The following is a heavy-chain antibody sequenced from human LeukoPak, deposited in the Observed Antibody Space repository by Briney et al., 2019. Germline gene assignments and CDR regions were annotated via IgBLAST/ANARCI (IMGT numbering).Heavy chain of an antibody. V-gene: IGHV3-23*01. CDR2: ISGSGGST. CDR1: GFSFSSYA. CDR3: AKSLPRYYYYGTDV. Sequence: GGSLRLSCAASGFSFSSYAMSWVRQAPGKGLEWVSAISGSGGSTYYADSVKGRFTISRDNSKNTLYLQMNSLRAEDTAIYYCAKSLPRYYYYGTDVWGQGTTVTVSS. J-gene: IGHJ6*02.